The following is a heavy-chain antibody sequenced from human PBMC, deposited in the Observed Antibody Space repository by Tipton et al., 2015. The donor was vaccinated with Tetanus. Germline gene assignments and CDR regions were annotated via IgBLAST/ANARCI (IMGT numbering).Heavy chain of an antibody. D-gene: IGHD3-3*01. CDR1: GGSVSSGSYY. J-gene: IGHJ4*02. CDR2: ILYGKST. Sequence: TLSLTCTVSGGSVSSGSYYWSWVRQPPGKGLEYIGYILYGKSTHYNPSLESRLSISGDPAKNQFSLRLTSVTAADTAVYYCARIHDYWSGYFDFCGQGTLVTFS. CDR3: ARIHDYWSGYFDF. V-gene: IGHV4-61*01.